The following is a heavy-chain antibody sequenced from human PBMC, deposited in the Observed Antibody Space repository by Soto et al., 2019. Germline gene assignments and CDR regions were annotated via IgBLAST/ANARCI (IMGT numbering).Heavy chain of an antibody. Sequence: QVQLVQSGAEVKKPGSSVKVSCKASGGTFSSYAISWVRQAPGQGLEWMGGFIPIFGTANYAKKLQGRVTITADESTNTDFMVMISLRSEDTVVYYCMITTPNLYDFVWRSYRTYFIDYWGQETLVSGST. J-gene: IGHJ4*02. V-gene: IGHV1-69*01. D-gene: IGHD3-16*02. CDR3: MITTPNLYDFVWRSYRTYFIDY. CDR2: FIPIFGTA. CDR1: GGTFSSYA.